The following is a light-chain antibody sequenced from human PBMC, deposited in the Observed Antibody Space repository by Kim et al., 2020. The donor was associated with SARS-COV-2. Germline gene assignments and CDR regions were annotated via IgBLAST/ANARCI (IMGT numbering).Light chain of an antibody. CDR2: STN. Sequence: QTVVTQEPSFSVSPGGTVTLTCGLSSGSVSTSNYPSWYQQTPGQAPRTLIYSTNIRSSGVPDRFSGSILGNKAALTITGAQADDESDYYCVLYMGNGIWVFGGGTQLTVL. J-gene: IGLJ3*02. V-gene: IGLV8-61*01. CDR1: SGSVSTSNY. CDR3: VLYMGNGIWV.